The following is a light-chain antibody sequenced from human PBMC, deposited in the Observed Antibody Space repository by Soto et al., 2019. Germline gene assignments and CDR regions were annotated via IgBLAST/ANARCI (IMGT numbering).Light chain of an antibody. Sequence: EIVMTQSPATLSVSPGERATLSCRASQSVSSNLAWYQQKPGQAPRLLIYGASTRATGIPARFSGSGSGTEFTLIISSLQSEDVALYYCQQYSNWPPAITFGQGSKVAIK. V-gene: IGKV3-15*01. CDR1: QSVSSN. J-gene: IGKJ1*01. CDR2: GAS. CDR3: QQYSNWPPAIT.